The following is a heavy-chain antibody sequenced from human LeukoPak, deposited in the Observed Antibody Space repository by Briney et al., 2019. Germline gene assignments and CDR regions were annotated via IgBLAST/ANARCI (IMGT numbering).Heavy chain of an antibody. CDR1: GFTFSGYP. Sequence: GGSLRLSCAASGFTFSGYPIHWVRQAPGKGLEWVAVISYDGSNKYYADSVKGRFTISRDNSKNTLYLQMNSLRAEDTAVYFCARGGTEIYYYHYGMDVWGQGTTVTVSS. V-gene: IGHV3-30-3*01. D-gene: IGHD5-12*01. J-gene: IGHJ6*02. CDR2: ISYDGSNK. CDR3: ARGGTEIYYYHYGMDV.